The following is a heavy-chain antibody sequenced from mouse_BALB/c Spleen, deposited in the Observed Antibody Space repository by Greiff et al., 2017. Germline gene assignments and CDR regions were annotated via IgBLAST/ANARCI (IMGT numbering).Heavy chain of an antibody. CDR2: IYPGDGDT. V-gene: IGHV1-87*01. Sequence: QVQLQQSGAELARPGASVKLSCKASGYTFTSYWMQWVKQRPGQGLEWIVAIYPGDGDTRYTQKFKGKATLTADKSSSTAYMQLSSLASEDSAVYYCARREGYGYYAMDYWGQGTSVTVSS. CDR3: ARREGYGYYAMDY. J-gene: IGHJ4*01. D-gene: IGHD2-10*02. CDR1: GYTFTSYW.